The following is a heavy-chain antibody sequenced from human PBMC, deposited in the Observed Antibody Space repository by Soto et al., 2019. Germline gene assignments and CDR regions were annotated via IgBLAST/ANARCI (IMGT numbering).Heavy chain of an antibody. J-gene: IGHJ4*02. D-gene: IGHD3-22*01. CDR3: ARLEYYDSSGYCPY. V-gene: IGHV3-20*04. Sequence: EVQLVESGGGVVRPGGSLRLSCAASGFTFDDYGMSWVRQSPGKGLEWVSGINWNGGSTGYADSVKGRFTIYRDNAKNSLYLQMNSLRAEDTALYYCARLEYYDSSGYCPYWGQGTLVTVSS. CDR2: INWNGGST. CDR1: GFTFDDYG.